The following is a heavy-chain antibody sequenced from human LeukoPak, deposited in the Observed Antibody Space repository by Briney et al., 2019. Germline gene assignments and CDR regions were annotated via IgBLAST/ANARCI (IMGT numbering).Heavy chain of an antibody. CDR1: GGSISSRTYF. CDR3: ASQVYCGAGSCYSNF. D-gene: IGHD2-15*01. V-gene: IGHV4-39*01. J-gene: IGHJ4*02. Sequence: PSETLSLTCTVSGGSISSRTYFWGWIRQPPGKGLEWIGNIYYSSWSTYYNPSLKSRVTISVDTSKNQFSLKLSSVTAADTAVYYCASQVYCGAGSCYSNFWGQGTLVTVSS. CDR2: IYYSSWST.